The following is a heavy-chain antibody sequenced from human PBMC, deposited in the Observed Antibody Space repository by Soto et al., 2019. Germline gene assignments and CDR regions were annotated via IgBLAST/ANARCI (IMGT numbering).Heavy chain of an antibody. CDR3: AKVATHISSWA. V-gene: IGHV3-9*01. CDR2: ISWNSDTR. Sequence: EVQLVESGGALVQPGRSLRLSCAASGFTFDDYDMHWVRQAPGKGLEWVSGISWNSDTRGYADSVKGRFTISRDNAKKSLYLQTRSLRAEDTALYYRAKVATHISSWAWGQGTLVTVSS. D-gene: IGHD6-13*01. CDR1: GFTFDDYD. J-gene: IGHJ5*02.